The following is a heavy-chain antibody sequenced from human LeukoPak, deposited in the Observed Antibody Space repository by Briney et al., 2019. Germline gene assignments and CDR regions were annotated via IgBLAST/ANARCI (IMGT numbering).Heavy chain of an antibody. CDR2: INPNSGGT. J-gene: IGHJ4*02. CDR3: ARAGPGMRYYDSSGYSKPDY. CDR1: GYTFTGYY. D-gene: IGHD3-22*01. Sequence: ASVKVSCKASGYTFTGYYMHWVRQAPGQGLEWMGWINPNSGGTNYAQKFQGRVTMTRDTSISTAYMELSRLRSDDTAVYYCARAGPGMRYYDSSGYSKPDYWGQGTLVTVSS. V-gene: IGHV1-2*02.